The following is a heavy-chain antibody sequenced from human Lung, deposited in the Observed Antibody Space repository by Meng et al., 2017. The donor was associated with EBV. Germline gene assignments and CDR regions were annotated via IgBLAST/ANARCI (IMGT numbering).Heavy chain of an antibody. J-gene: IGHJ4*02. CDR2: LHSGGHT. CDR1: VLMVMRNI. CDR3: ARVRLVDFWNGYQDS. D-gene: IGHD3-3*01. Sequence: GATVRLPFVTSVLMVMRNIMCGGLQSPVKALEWFSVLHSGGHTEYADSVRGRFAISRDDSNNTVFLQMNSLRAADTAVYYCARVRLVDFWNGYQDSWGQGILVTVSS. V-gene: IGHV3-53*01.